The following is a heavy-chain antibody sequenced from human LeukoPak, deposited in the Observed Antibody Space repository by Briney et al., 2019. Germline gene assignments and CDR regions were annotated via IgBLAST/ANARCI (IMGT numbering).Heavy chain of an antibody. CDR2: IIPIFGTA. J-gene: IGHJ5*02. CDR1: GGTFSSYA. V-gene: IGHV1-69*05. Sequence: GASVRVSCKASGGTFSSYAISWVRQAPGQGLEWMGGIIPIFGTANYAQKFQGRVTITTDESTSTAYMELSSLRSEDTAVYYCARNERPGRSNWNYFNWFDPWGQGTLVTVSS. CDR3: ARNERPGRSNWNYFNWFDP. D-gene: IGHD1-7*01.